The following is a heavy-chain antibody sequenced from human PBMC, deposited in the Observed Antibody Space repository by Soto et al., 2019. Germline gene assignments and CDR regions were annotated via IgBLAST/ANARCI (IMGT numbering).Heavy chain of an antibody. V-gene: IGHV4-34*01. CDR1: GGSFSGYY. CDR3: ARGTITMVRGVIGNWFDP. CDR2: INHSGST. J-gene: IGHJ5*02. D-gene: IGHD3-10*01. Sequence: PSETLSLTCAVYGGSFSGYYWSWIRQPPGKGLEWIGEINHSGSTNYNPSLKSRVTISVDTSKNQFSLKLSSVTAADTAVYYCARGTITMVRGVIGNWFDPWGQGTLVTVSS.